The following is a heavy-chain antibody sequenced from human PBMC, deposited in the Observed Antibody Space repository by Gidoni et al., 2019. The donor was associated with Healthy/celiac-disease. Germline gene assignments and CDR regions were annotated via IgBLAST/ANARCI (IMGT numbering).Heavy chain of an antibody. D-gene: IGHD3-9*01. V-gene: IGHV3-23*01. J-gene: IGHJ2*01. CDR2: IRGSGGST. CDR1: EFTFSSYA. CDR3: AKDNHGGLERYFDWPPIGADL. Sequence: EVQLLESGGGLVQPGGSLRISCAASEFTFSSYAMSWVRQAPGKGLEAVSAIRGSGGSTYYADSVKGRFTISRDNSKNTLYLQMNSLRAEDTAVYYCAKDNHGGLERYFDWPPIGADLWGRGTLVTVSS.